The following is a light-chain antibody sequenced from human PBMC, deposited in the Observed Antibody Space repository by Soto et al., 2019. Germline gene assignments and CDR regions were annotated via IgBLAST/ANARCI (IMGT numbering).Light chain of an antibody. CDR1: QSVSSSY. CDR2: GAS. J-gene: IGKJ5*01. V-gene: IGKV3-20*01. Sequence: EIVLTQSPGTLSLSPGERATLSCRASQSVSSSYLAWYQQKPGQAPRLLIYGASSRATGSPDRLSRSGSGTDFTLTISRLEPEDFAVYFCQQYGSSPGTFGQGTRLEIK. CDR3: QQYGSSPGT.